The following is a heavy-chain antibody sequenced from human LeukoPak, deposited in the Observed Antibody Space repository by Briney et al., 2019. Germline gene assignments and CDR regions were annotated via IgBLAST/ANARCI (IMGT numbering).Heavy chain of an antibody. Sequence: GGSLRLSCAASGFTFINYVMNWVRQAPGKGLEWVSSISGSGDKTYDADSVKGRFTISRDNSKNTLYVQVNSLGTEDTAAYYCAKGSYYDSSGSFYFDYWGQGTLVTVSS. V-gene: IGHV3-23*01. CDR3: AKGSYYDSSGSFYFDY. D-gene: IGHD3-22*01. J-gene: IGHJ4*02. CDR1: GFTFINYV. CDR2: ISGSGDKT.